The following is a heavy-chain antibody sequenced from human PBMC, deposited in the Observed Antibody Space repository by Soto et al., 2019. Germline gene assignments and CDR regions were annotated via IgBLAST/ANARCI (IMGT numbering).Heavy chain of an antibody. J-gene: IGHJ4*01. V-gene: IGHV1-46*01. Sequence: ASVKVSCKASGYTFTSYYMHWVRHAPGQGLEWMGIINPRGGSTSYAQKFQGRVTRTRETSTCPVYMERSSLSSEDTAEYDCARGIRWLPTDRPFDYWAHGTLETVSS. CDR3: ARGIRWLPTDRPFDY. CDR2: INPRGGST. D-gene: IGHD5-12*01. CDR1: GYTFTSYY.